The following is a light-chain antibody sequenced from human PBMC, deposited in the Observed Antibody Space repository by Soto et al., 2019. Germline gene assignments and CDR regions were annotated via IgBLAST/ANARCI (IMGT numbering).Light chain of an antibody. Sequence: SYELTQPPSVSVAPGQTTRITCGGNNIGSKSVHWYQQKPGQAPVVVVHDDSDRPSGIPERFSGSNSGNTATLTISRVEAGDEDDYYCQVWDSSSDHPNGVFGGGTKLTVL. CDR1: NIGSKS. J-gene: IGLJ3*02. V-gene: IGLV3-21*02. CDR3: QVWDSSSDHPNGV. CDR2: DDS.